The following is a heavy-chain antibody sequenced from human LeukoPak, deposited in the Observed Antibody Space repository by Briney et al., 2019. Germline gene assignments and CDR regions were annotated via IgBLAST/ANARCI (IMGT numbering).Heavy chain of an antibody. D-gene: IGHD6-13*01. J-gene: IGHJ4*02. CDR3: ARVTGYMTEDYFDY. Sequence: PSETLSLTCTVSGYSISSGYYWGWIRQFPGKGLEWIGSIYHSGNTYYNPSLKSRVTISVDTSKNQFSLRLSSVTAADTAVYYCARVTGYMTEDYFDYWGQGTLITVSS. V-gene: IGHV4-38-2*02. CDR1: GYSISSGYY. CDR2: IYHSGNT.